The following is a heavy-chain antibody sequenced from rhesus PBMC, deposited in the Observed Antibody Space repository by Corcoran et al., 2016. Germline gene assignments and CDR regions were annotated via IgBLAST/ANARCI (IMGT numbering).Heavy chain of an antibody. CDR2: ISETDWST. CDR3: TRGNTSPAF. Sequence: QLQLQESGPGLVKPSETLSLTCAVSGGSISRNYWSWIRQPPGKGLEWIGRISETDWSTDYNPSLKSRVTSSADTSKSQFSLKLNSVTAADTAVYYCTRGNTSPAFWGQGVLVTVSS. D-gene: IGHD2-2*01. CDR1: GGSISRNY. J-gene: IGHJ4*01. V-gene: IGHV4-173*01.